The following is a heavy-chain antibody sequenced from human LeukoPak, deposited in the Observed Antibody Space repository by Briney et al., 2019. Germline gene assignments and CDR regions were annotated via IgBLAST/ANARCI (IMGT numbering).Heavy chain of an antibody. D-gene: IGHD3-22*01. V-gene: IGHV3-23*01. CDR3: ARDHHRRLYDSQARDTFAI. CDR2: ISYSGGST. Sequence: GGSLRLPCAASGFTFSDYGMNWVRLAPGKGLEWVSAISYSGGSTSDADSVKGRFSISRDNAKNSLYLQMNSLRAEDTAVYYCARDHHRRLYDSQARDTFAIWGQGTMVTVSS. J-gene: IGHJ3*02. CDR1: GFTFSDYG.